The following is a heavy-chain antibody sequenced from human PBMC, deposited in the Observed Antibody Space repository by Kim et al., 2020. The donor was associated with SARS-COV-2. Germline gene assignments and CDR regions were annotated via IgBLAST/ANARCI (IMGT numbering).Heavy chain of an antibody. J-gene: IGHJ3*01. CDR3: AKHIRVCVGFASAF. CDR2: INGGGGTT. CDR1: VFTFRSYA. V-gene: IGHV3-23*01. D-gene: IGHD1-26*01. Sequence: GESLRLSCTTSVFTFRSYAMRWVRQGPGKGLEWVSGINGGGGTTFYADFVNGLFTILAESSNNFLYLQMNSLRADDTALYYWAKHIRVCVGFASAF.